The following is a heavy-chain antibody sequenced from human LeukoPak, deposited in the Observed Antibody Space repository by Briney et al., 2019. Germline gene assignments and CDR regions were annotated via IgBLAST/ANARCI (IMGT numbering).Heavy chain of an antibody. CDR3: ARGPTITMVRGVIPSRAFDI. V-gene: IGHV4-4*07. CDR1: GGSISSYY. D-gene: IGHD3-10*01. CDR2: IYTSGST. J-gene: IGHJ3*02. Sequence: SETLSLTCTVSGGSISSYYWSWLRQPAGKGLEWIGRIYTSGSTNYNPSLKSRVTMSVDTSKNQFSLKLSSVTAADTAVYYCARGPTITMVRGVIPSRAFDIWGQGTMVTVSS.